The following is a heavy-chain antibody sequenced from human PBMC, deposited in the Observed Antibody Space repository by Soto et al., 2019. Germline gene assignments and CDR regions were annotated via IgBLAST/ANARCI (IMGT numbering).Heavy chain of an antibody. V-gene: IGHV1-69*01. CDR1: GGTFSSYA. CDR2: IIPIFGTA. J-gene: IGHJ4*02. CDR3: ARDPGTDSGSYSPLDY. D-gene: IGHD1-26*01. Sequence: QVQLVQSGAEVKKPGSSVKVSCKASGGTFSSYAISWVRQAPGQGLEWMGGIIPIFGTANYAQKFQGRVTITAHESTSTAYMELSSLRSEDTDVYYCARDPGTDSGSYSPLDYWGQGTLVTVSS.